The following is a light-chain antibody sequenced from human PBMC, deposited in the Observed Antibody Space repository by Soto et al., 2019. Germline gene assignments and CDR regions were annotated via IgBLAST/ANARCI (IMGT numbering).Light chain of an antibody. Sequence: QSALTQPRSVSGSPGQSVAISCTGTSSDVGGHSYVSWYQHHPGKAPKLMIYDFTKRPSGVPDRLSGSKSGNTASLTISGLQAEDEGDYYFCSYAGSYVVFGGGTKLTVL. J-gene: IGLJ2*01. CDR3: CSYAGSYVV. CDR1: SSDVGGHSY. CDR2: DFT. V-gene: IGLV2-11*01.